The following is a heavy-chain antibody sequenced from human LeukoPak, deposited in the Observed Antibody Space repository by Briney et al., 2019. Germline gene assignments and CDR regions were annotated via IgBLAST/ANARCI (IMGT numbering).Heavy chain of an antibody. Sequence: GASVKVSCKASGYTFTGYYMHWVRQAPGQGLEWMGWINPNSGGTNYAQKFQGRVTMTRDTSISTAYMELSRLRSDDTAVYYCAREVGYGGKEGWERYYYYGMDVWGQGTTVTVSS. V-gene: IGHV1-2*02. CDR2: INPNSGGT. J-gene: IGHJ6*02. CDR3: AREVGYGGKEGWERYYYYGMDV. D-gene: IGHD4-23*01. CDR1: GYTFTGYY.